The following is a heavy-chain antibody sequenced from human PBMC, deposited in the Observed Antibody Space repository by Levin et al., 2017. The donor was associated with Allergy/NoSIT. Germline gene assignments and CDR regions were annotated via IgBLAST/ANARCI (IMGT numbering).Heavy chain of an antibody. V-gene: IGHV4-59*01. Sequence: PSETLSLTCTVSGGSISSYYWSWIRQPPGKGLEWIGYIYYNGNTNYNPSLKSRVTMSVDTPKNQLSLKLSSVTAADTAVYYCARDLGYCSSISCYVWFDPWGQGTLVTVSS. CDR1: GGSISSYY. D-gene: IGHD2-2*01. CDR3: ARDLGYCSSISCYVWFDP. J-gene: IGHJ5*02. CDR2: IYYNGNT.